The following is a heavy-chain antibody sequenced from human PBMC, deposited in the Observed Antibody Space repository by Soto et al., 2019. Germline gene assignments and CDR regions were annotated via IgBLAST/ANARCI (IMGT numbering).Heavy chain of an antibody. V-gene: IGHV5-10-1*03. CDR2: IDPSDSYT. CDR1: GYSFTSYW. Sequence: EVQLVQSGAEVKKPGESLRISCKGSGYSFTSYWISWVRQMPGKGLEWMGRIDPSDSYTNYSPSFQGHVTISADKSISTAYLQWSSLKASDTAMYYCARRGSYCSSTSCYPDYWGQGTLVTVSS. D-gene: IGHD2-2*01. J-gene: IGHJ4*02. CDR3: ARRGSYCSSTSCYPDY.